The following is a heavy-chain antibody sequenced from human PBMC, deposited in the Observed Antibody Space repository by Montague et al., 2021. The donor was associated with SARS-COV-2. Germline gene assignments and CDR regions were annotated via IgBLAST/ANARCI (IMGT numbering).Heavy chain of an antibody. CDR3: ARGSMVRGGKVYYGVDV. Sequence: TLSLTCAVSGGSISSGGYSWNWIRQPPGKGLEWIGYIYHSGSTXYNPSLKSRVTKSLDSSKNQFSLNLTSVTAADTAVYYCARGSMVRGGKVYYGVDVWGQGTTVTVSS. J-gene: IGHJ6*02. CDR1: GGSISSGGYS. D-gene: IGHD3-10*01. V-gene: IGHV4-30-2*01. CDR2: IYHSGST.